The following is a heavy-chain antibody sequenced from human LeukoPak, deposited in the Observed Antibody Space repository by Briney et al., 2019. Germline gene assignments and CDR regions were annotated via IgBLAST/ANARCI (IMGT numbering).Heavy chain of an antibody. CDR3: ARNSKSTADAFDI. Sequence: PSGTLSLTCTVPGDSITSSHWWSWIRQSPGKGLEWIGNTYHSDYTNYNPPLKGRATISVDKSKNQLSLKVISVTAADTAMYYCARNSKSTADAFDIWGQGTMTVSS. D-gene: IGHD2/OR15-2a*01. J-gene: IGHJ3*02. CDR2: TYHSDYT. V-gene: IGHV4-4*02. CDR1: GDSITSSHW.